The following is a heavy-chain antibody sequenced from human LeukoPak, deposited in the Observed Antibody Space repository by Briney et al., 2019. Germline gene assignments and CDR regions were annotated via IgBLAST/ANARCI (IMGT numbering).Heavy chain of an antibody. V-gene: IGHV3-30-3*01. Sequence: GGSLRLSCAASGFTFSSYAMRWVRQAPGKGLEWVAVISYDGSNKYYADSVKGRFTISRDNSKNTLYLQMNSLRAEDTAVYYCARGFGSPWDGYNLFDYWGQXXLVXVSS. D-gene: IGHD5-24*01. CDR3: ARGFGSPWDGYNLFDY. CDR2: ISYDGSNK. CDR1: GFTFSSYA. J-gene: IGHJ4*02.